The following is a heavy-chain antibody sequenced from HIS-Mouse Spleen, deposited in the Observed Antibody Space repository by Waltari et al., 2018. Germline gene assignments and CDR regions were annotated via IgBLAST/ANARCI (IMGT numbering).Heavy chain of an antibody. J-gene: IGHJ2*01. V-gene: IGHV4-39*07. Sequence: QLQLQESGPGLVKPSETLSLTCTVSGGSISSSSYYWGWIRQPPGKGLEWIGSIYYSGSTSDHPSLKIRVTIAVDTSKNQFSLKLSSVTAADTAVYYCAREIPYSSSWYDWYFDLWGRGTLVTVSS. CDR3: AREIPYSSSWYDWYFDL. D-gene: IGHD6-13*01. CDR1: GGSISSSSYY. CDR2: IYYSGST.